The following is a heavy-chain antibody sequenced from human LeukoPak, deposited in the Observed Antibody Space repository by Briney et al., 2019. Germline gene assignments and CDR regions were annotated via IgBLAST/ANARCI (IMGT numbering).Heavy chain of an antibody. D-gene: IGHD1-26*01. J-gene: IGHJ3*02. V-gene: IGHV1-2*02. CDR1: GYTFTGYY. Sequence: GASVKVSCKASGYTFTGYYMHWVRQAPGQGLEWMGWINPNSGGTNYAQKFQGRVTMTRDTSISTAYMELSRLRSDDTAVYYCARDEGVGATTLAFDIWGQGTMVTVSS. CDR3: ARDEGVGATTLAFDI. CDR2: INPNSGGT.